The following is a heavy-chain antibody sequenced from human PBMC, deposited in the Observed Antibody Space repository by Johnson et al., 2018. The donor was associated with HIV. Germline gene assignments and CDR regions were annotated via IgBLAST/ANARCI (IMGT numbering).Heavy chain of an antibody. CDR1: GFTLDDYG. D-gene: IGHD5-18*01. J-gene: IGHJ3*02. Sequence: VQLVESGGGVVRPGGSLRLSCAASGFTLDDYGMAWVRQAPGKGLEWVSGINWNGGSTGYADSVKGRFTISRDNSKNTLYLQMNSLRAEDTAVYYCARGGIRGYSYGPGAFDIWGQGTMVTVSS. V-gene: IGHV3-20*04. CDR3: ARGGIRGYSYGPGAFDI. CDR2: INWNGGST.